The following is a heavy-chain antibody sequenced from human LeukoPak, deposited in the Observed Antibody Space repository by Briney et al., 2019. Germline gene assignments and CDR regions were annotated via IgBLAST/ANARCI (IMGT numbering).Heavy chain of an antibody. V-gene: IGHV4-4*07. CDR3: ARAAYSSSSTYWFDP. Sequence: SETLSLTCTVSGGFISSSYYWSWIRQPAGKGLEWIGRISTSGTTNYNPSLKSRVTISVDTSKNQFSLKLGSVTAADTAVYYCARAAYSSSSTYWFDPWGQGTLVTVSS. J-gene: IGHJ5*02. CDR2: ISTSGTT. CDR1: GGFISSSYY. D-gene: IGHD6-13*01.